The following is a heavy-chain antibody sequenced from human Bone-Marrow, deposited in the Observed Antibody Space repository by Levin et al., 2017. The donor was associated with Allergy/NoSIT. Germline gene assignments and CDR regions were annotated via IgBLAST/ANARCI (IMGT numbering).Heavy chain of an antibody. CDR3: ARREMAASGGAFDL. D-gene: IGHD5-24*01. J-gene: IGHJ3*01. Sequence: PGESLKISCKASGYTFIDYYLYWVRQAPGQGLEWMGRINPKSGDTIYAQKFQGRVTMTMDTSISAAYMELARLRSDDTAVFYCARREMAASGGAFDLWGQGTLVTVSS. V-gene: IGHV1-2*06. CDR1: GYTFIDYY. CDR2: INPKSGDT.